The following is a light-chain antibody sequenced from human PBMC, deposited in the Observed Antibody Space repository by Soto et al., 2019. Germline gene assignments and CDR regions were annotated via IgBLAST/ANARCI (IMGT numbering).Light chain of an antibody. Sequence: EIVMTQSPATLSVSPGERATLSCGASQSVSSNLAWYQQKPGQAPRLLIYGASTRATGIPARFSGSGSGTEFTLTISSLQPEDFATYYCQQSYRTPPFSFGPGTKVDIK. CDR1: QSVSSN. CDR3: QQSYRTPPFS. V-gene: IGKV3-15*01. J-gene: IGKJ3*01. CDR2: GAS.